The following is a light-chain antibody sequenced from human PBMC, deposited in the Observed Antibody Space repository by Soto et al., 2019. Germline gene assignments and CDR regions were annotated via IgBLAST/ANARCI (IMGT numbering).Light chain of an antibody. J-gene: IGKJ5*01. CDR2: DAS. CDR1: QNVYNY. V-gene: IGKV3D-11*02. Sequence: ETVLTQSPATMSLSPGDRATLSCRASQNVYNYLGWYQQKPGQPPRLLIFDASHRATGIPARFSGSGSGTDFTLTISSLEPEDFAVYYCQQRGNWQITFGQGTRLEIK. CDR3: QQRGNWQIT.